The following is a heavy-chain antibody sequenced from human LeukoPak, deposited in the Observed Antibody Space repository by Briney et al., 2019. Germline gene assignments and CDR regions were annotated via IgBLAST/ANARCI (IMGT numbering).Heavy chain of an antibody. Sequence: GGSLRLSCAASGFTFSSYAMSWVRQAPGKGLEWVSAISGSGGSTYYADSVKGRFTVSRDNSKNTLYLQMNSLRAEDTAVYYCAKVRIAVARWDYFDYWGQGTLVTVSS. V-gene: IGHV3-23*01. CDR3: AKVRIAVARWDYFDY. CDR2: ISGSGGST. J-gene: IGHJ4*02. CDR1: GFTFSSYA. D-gene: IGHD6-19*01.